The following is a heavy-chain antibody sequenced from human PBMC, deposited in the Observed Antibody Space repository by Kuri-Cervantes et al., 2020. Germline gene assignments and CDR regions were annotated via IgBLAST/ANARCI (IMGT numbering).Heavy chain of an antibody. Sequence: GGSLRPSCEASGFPLRTYSMNWVRQAPGKGLEWVSYISSSGDTIYYADSVKGRFTISRDNAKNSLYLQMNSLRAEDTAVYYCARVREWSGYWGQGTLVTVSS. J-gene: IGHJ4*02. D-gene: IGHD3-3*01. CDR3: ARVREWSGY. CDR2: ISSSGDTI. CDR1: GFPLRTYS. V-gene: IGHV3-48*04.